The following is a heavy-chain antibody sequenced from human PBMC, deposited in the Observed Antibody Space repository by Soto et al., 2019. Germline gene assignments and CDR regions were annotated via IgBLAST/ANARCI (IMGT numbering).Heavy chain of an antibody. CDR3: ARDGPDTAIPNYGMDV. Sequence: GGSLRLSCAASGFTFSSYAMHWVRQAPGKGLEWVAVISYDGSNKYYADSVKGRFTISRDNSKNTLYLQMNSLRAEDKAVYYCARDGPDTAIPNYGMDVWGQGTTVTVSS. CDR2: ISYDGSNK. CDR1: GFTFSSYA. J-gene: IGHJ6*02. V-gene: IGHV3-30-3*01. D-gene: IGHD5-18*01.